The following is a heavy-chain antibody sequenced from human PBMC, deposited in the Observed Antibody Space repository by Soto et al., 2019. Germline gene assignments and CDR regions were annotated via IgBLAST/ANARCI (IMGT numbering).Heavy chain of an antibody. CDR3: ARSSEQWLVLGSDY. J-gene: IGHJ4*02. Sequence: QVQQVESGGGVLQPGRSLRLSCAASGFTFSSYAMHWVRQAPGKGLEWVAVISYDGSNKYYADSVKGRFTISRDNSKNTLYLQMNSLRAEDTAVYYCARSSEQWLVLGSDYWGQGTLVTVSS. D-gene: IGHD6-19*01. CDR2: ISYDGSNK. CDR1: GFTFSSYA. V-gene: IGHV3-30-3*01.